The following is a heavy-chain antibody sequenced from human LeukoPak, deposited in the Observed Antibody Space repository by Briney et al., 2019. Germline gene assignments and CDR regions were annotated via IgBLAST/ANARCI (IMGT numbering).Heavy chain of an antibody. D-gene: IGHD3-10*01. CDR1: GFTFSNFA. CDR3: VKEANRHGFPVFDH. Sequence: PGGSLRLSCATSGFTFSNFAMSWVRQAPGKGLEWVSGISDSGLSTYYADSVKGRFTISRDNSKNTLHLQMTSLRVEDTAIYYCVKEANRHGFPVFDHWGQGTLVTVSS. J-gene: IGHJ4*02. V-gene: IGHV3-23*01. CDR2: ISDSGLST.